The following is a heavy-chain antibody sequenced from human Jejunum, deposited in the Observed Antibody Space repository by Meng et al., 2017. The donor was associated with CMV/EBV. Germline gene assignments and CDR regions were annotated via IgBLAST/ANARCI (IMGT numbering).Heavy chain of an antibody. CDR2: IGASGGST. CDR3: ARGAPWTDYDY. V-gene: IGHV3-23*01. Sequence: SFAPPCFTFRNYAMSWVRQTPGKGLEWVSGIGASGGSTYYADSVKGRFTISRDNINNILYLQMHSLRADDTAVYYCARGAPWTDYDYWGQGTLVTVSS. CDR1: CFTFRNYA. J-gene: IGHJ4*02. D-gene: IGHD3/OR15-3a*01.